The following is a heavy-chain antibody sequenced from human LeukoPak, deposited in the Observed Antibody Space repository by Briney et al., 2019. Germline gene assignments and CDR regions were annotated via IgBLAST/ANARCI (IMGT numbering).Heavy chain of an antibody. D-gene: IGHD1-7*01. J-gene: IGHJ4*02. Sequence: PSETLSLTCTVSGGSISSYYWSWIRQPPGKGLEWIEYIYYSGSTNYNPSLKSRVTISVDTSKNQFSLKLSSVTAADTAVYYCARSDNWNYGKVDYWGQGTLVTVSS. CDR2: IYYSGST. V-gene: IGHV4-59*01. CDR1: GGSISSYY. CDR3: ARSDNWNYGKVDY.